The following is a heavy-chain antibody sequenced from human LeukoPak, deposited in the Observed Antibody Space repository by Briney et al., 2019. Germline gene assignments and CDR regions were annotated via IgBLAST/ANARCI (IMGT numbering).Heavy chain of an antibody. CDR1: GFTFSSYA. J-gene: IGHJ4*02. D-gene: IGHD1-26*01. V-gene: IGHV3-23*01. CDR3: AKDNRGSYSPDY. CDR2: ISGSGGST. Sequence: GGSLRLSCAASGFTFSSYAMGWVRQAPGKGLEWVSAISGSGGSTYYADSVKGRFTISRDNSKNTLYLQMNSLRAEDTAVYYCAKDNRGSYSPDYWGQGTLVTVSS.